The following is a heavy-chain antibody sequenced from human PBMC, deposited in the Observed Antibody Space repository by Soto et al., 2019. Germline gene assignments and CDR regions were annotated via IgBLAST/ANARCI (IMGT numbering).Heavy chain of an antibody. CDR1: GYTFTASG. CDR2: TSIYNGHT. D-gene: IGHD4-17*01. V-gene: IGHV1-18*01. J-gene: IGHJ4*02. CDR3: ARWDDYGASDQYHFDH. Sequence: ASVKVSCKASGYTFTASGISWVRQAPGQGPEWMGRTSIYNGHTEYSPKFLGRVVMTTDTSADTAYLELRSLRPDDAALYYCARWDDYGASDQYHFDHWGQGTLVTVSS.